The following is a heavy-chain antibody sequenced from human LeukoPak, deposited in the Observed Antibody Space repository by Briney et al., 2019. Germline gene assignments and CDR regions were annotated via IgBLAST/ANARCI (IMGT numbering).Heavy chain of an antibody. CDR1: GYSFTSCG. CDR2: ISAYNGKT. D-gene: IGHD2-21*02. Sequence: ASEKVSCKGSGYSFTSCGISWVRQAPPQGLEWMGWISAYNGKTNYEQKLQGRVTMPTDTSTSTAYMELRSLRSDDTAVYYCARVPVGAYCGGDCYSEIGLGFVNWGQGTLVTVSS. CDR3: ARVPVGAYCGGDCYSEIGLGFVN. J-gene: IGHJ5*02. V-gene: IGHV1-18*01.